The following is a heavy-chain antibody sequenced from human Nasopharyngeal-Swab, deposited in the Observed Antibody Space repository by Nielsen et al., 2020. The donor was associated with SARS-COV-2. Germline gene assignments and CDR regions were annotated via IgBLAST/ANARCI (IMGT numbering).Heavy chain of an antibody. Sequence: SGPTLVQPPPPLTLTFTFSWFSLRTSGVGVGWIRPPPGNALEWLALIYWNDDKRYSPSLKSRLTITKDTSKNQVVLTMTNMDPVDTATYYCAHTYDFWSGYPYYFDYWGQGTLVTVSS. CDR2: IYWNDDK. J-gene: IGHJ4*02. V-gene: IGHV2-5*01. CDR3: AHTYDFWSGYPYYFDY. CDR1: WFSLRTSGVG. D-gene: IGHD3-3*01.